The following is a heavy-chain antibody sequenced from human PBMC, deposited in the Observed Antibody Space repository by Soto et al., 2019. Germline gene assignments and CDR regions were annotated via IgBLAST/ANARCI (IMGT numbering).Heavy chain of an antibody. V-gene: IGHV3-30*04. CDR1: GFTFSAYA. CDR2: TSSDGTDN. Sequence: GGSLRLSCAASGFTFSAYAMHWVRQSPGTGPEWVAATSSDGTDNVYADSVSGRFTISRDNSKNTLYLQMNSLRSEDAAVYYCARTYECAKSDCYRAFDIWGQGTMVTVSS. CDR3: ARTYECAKSDCYRAFDI. D-gene: IGHD2-21*02. J-gene: IGHJ3*02.